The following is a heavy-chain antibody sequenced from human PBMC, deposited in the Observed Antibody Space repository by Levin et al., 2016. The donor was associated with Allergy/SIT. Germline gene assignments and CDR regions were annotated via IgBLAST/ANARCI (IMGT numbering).Heavy chain of an antibody. CDR3: ARDGPGLGGYYYGMDV. V-gene: IGHV3-11*05. D-gene: IGHD6-6*01. Sequence: WIRQPPGKGLEWVSYISSSSSYTNYADSVKGRFTISRDNAKNSLYLQMNSLRAEDTAVYYCARDGPGLGGYYYGMDVWGQGTTVTVSS. CDR2: ISSSSSYT. J-gene: IGHJ6*02.